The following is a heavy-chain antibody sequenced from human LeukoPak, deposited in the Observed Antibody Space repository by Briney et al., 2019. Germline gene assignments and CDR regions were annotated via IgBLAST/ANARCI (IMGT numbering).Heavy chain of an antibody. V-gene: IGHV3-48*02. J-gene: IGHJ4*02. CDR2: ISSSSTI. CDR1: GFTFSSYT. Sequence: GGSLRLSCAASGFTFSSYTMNWVRQAPGKGLEWVSYISSSSTIYYADSVKGRFTISRDNAKNSLYLQMNSLRDEDTAVYYCARYVDTTMLTWGQGTLVTVSS. CDR3: ARYVDTTMLT. D-gene: IGHD5-18*01.